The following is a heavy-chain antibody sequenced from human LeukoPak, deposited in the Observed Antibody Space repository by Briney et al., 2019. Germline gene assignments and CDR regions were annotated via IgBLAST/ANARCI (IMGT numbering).Heavy chain of an antibody. CDR1: GYPFVSYV. Sequence: ASVKVSCKASGYPFVSYVIHWVRQAPGQRLEWMGWINPDNGNAEYSQKFQGIVTITRDPSATTAYMELSSLRSEDMAVYYCAKDRGGTGDFDYWGQGTLVTVSS. J-gene: IGHJ4*02. CDR3: AKDRGGTGDFDY. V-gene: IGHV1-3*01. D-gene: IGHD3-10*01. CDR2: INPDNGNA.